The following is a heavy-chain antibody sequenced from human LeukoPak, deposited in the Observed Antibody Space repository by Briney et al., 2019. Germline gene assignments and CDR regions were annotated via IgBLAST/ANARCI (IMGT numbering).Heavy chain of an antibody. CDR3: ARVLLGAFDAYI. CDR2: ISAYNGNT. D-gene: IGHD3-16*01. J-gene: IGHJ3*02. V-gene: IGHV1-18*01. Sequence: ASVKVSCKASGGTFSSYAISWVRQAPGQGLEWMGWISAYNGNTNYAQKLQGRVTMTTDTSTSTAYMELRSLRSDDTAVYYCARVLLGAFDAYIWGQGTMVTVSS. CDR1: GGTFSSYA.